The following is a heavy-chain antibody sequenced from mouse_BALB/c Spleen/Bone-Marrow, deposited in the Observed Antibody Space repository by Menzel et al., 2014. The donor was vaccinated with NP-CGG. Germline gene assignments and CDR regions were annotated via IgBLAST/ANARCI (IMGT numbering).Heavy chain of an antibody. CDR1: CYNFPHYY. CDR3: TTLGRFAY. J-gene: IGHJ3*01. V-gene: IGHV1S16*01. D-gene: IGHD4-1*01. CDR2: INPSNGGT. Sequence: PWAGMGKAWGLGKFFCQAFCYNFPHYYMEWVEEKPGPDLEGIGEINPSNGGTNFNEKFKSKATLTVDKVSSTAYMQLSSLTSEDSAVYYCTTLGRFAYWGQGTLVTVSA.